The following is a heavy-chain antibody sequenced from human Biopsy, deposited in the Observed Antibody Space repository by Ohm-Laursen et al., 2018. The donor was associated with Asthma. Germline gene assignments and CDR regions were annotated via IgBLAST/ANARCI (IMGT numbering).Heavy chain of an antibody. Sequence: SLRLSCAASGFTFNSYWMSWVRQVPGKGLEWVANIKHDGSEKNHVDSLTGRFTISRDNAKNSLYLQMNSLRAEDTAVYYCARTFHFWSPYHAEHYQLWGQGTLVTVSS. V-gene: IGHV3-7*01. CDR2: IKHDGSEK. CDR3: ARTFHFWSPYHAEHYQL. J-gene: IGHJ1*01. CDR1: GFTFNSYW. D-gene: IGHD3-3*02.